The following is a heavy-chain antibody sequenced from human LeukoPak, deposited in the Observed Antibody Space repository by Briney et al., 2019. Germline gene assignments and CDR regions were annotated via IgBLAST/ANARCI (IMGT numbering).Heavy chain of an antibody. D-gene: IGHD3-22*01. CDR3: AIGHYDSSGYPDWFDP. V-gene: IGHV4-61*02. CDR1: GGSISSGSYY. Sequence: KSSETLSLTCTVSGGSISSGSYYWSWIRQPAGKGLEWIVRIYTSGSTSYNPSLKSRVTISVDTSKNQFSLKLSSVTAADTAVYYCAIGHYDSSGYPDWFDPWGQGTLVTVSS. J-gene: IGHJ5*02. CDR2: IYTSGST.